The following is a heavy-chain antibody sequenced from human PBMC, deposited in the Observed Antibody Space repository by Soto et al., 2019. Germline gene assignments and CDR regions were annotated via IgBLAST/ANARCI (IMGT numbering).Heavy chain of an antibody. D-gene: IGHD2-15*01. CDR2: VSIGGST. J-gene: IGHJ4*02. V-gene: IGHV3-23*01. Sequence: GGSLRLSCAASGFTFSSYAMGWVRQGPGKGLGWVAVVSIGGSTHYADSVRGRFTISRDNSKNTLSLQMNSLTAEDTAVYFCAKRRGAGGHFDYWGQGALVTVSS. CDR3: AKRRGAGGHFDY. CDR1: GFTFSSYA.